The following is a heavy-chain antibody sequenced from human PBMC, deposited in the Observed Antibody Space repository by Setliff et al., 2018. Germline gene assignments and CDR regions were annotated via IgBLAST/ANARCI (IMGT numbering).Heavy chain of an antibody. D-gene: IGHD7-27*01. CDR2: ISPDGTIT. J-gene: IGHJ6*03. CDR3: ASIDWGENFYNTDV. CDR1: GFAFSKYW. V-gene: IGHV3-74*01. Sequence: GGSLRLSCGASGFAFSKYWMYWVRQVPGKGLVWVSRISPDGTITNYADSVKGRFTISRDNAKSTLYLQVSSLRGEDTAVYFCASIDWGENFYNTDVWGKGTTVTVSS.